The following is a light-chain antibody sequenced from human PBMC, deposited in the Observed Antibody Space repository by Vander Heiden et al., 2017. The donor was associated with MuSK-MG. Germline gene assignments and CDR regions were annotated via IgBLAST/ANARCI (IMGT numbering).Light chain of an antibody. CDR2: QDS. Sequence: SSELPHPPSVSLVPGKTASITCSGDKVGVKYACWYQQKPCPSLMLVIYQDSKQPSGTPERFSGSNSGNTATLTISGTQARDEADYYCQAWDSSTVVFGGGTKLTV. CDR1: KVGVKY. J-gene: IGLJ2*01. CDR3: QAWDSSTVV. V-gene: IGLV3-1*01.